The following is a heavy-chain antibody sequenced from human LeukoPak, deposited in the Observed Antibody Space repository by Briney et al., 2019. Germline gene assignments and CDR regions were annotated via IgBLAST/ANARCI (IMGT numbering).Heavy chain of an antibody. CDR1: GYTFTSYG. J-gene: IGHJ6*03. Sequence: GASVKVSCKASGYTFTSYGISWVRQAPGQGLEWMGWISAYNGNTNYAQKLQGRVTMTTDTSTSTAYMELRSLRSDDTAVYYCASDRSSSSPYYYYMDVWGKGTTVTVSS. V-gene: IGHV1-18*01. CDR2: ISAYNGNT. CDR3: ASDRSSSSPYYYYMDV. D-gene: IGHD6-6*01.